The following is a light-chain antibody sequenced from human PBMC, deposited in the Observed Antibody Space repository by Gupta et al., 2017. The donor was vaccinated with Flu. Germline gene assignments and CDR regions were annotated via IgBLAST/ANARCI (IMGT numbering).Light chain of an antibody. CDR2: AVS. CDR3: CSYTSTRMWV. CDR1: RSDVGGYNY. V-gene: IGLV2-14*01. J-gene: IGLJ3*02. Sequence: QSALTQPASVSGSPGQSITISCTGTRSDVGGYNYVSWYQQYPGKAPRLIIYAVSNRPSGVSYRFSGSKSGNTASLTISGLQAEDEADYYCCSYTSTRMWVFGGGTKLTVL.